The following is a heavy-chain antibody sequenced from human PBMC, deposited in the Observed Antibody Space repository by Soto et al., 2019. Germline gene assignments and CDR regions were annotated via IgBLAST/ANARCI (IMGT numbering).Heavy chain of an antibody. V-gene: IGHV1-18*01. Sequence: ASVKVSCKASGYSFSNYGITWVRQAPGQGLEWVGWISTDNGNTKYAQKVQGRVTMTTDTSTRTAYMELRSLRSDDTAVYYCARKWQNVVVVAAAIKDWFDPWGQGTLVTVSS. CDR1: GYSFSNYG. CDR3: ARKWQNVVVVAAAIKDWFDP. J-gene: IGHJ5*02. D-gene: IGHD2-2*01. CDR2: ISTDNGNT.